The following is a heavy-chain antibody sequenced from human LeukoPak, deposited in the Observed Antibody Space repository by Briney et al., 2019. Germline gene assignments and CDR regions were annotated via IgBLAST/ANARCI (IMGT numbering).Heavy chain of an antibody. CDR1: GGSFSGYN. V-gene: IGHV4-59*10. CDR3: ARVPTVTFFDY. CDR2: IYTSGST. Sequence: TSETLSLTCAVYGGSFSGYNWSWIRQPAGKGLEWIGRIYTSGSTNYNPSLKSRVTMSVDTSKNQFSLKLSSVTAADTAVYYCARVPTVTFFDYWGQGTLVTVSS. D-gene: IGHD4-17*01. J-gene: IGHJ4*02.